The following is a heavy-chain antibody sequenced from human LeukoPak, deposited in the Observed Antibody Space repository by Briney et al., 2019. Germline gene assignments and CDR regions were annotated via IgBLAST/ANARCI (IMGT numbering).Heavy chain of an antibody. Sequence: ASVKVSCKASGYTFPGYYMHWVRQAPGQGLEWMGWINPNSGGTNYAQKFQGRVTMTRDTSISTAYMELSRLGSDDTAVYYCARLRESSSSELDYWGQATLVTVSS. CDR1: GYTFPGYY. V-gene: IGHV1-2*02. CDR2: INPNSGGT. J-gene: IGHJ4*02. D-gene: IGHD6-6*01. CDR3: ARLRESSSSELDY.